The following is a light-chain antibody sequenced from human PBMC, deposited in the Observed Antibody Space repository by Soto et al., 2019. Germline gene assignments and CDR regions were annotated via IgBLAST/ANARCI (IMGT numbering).Light chain of an antibody. J-gene: IGLJ2*01. CDR2: RNI. CDR1: TSNIGSDT. Sequence: QSVLTQPPSASGTPGQRVTISCSGSTSNIGSDTVNWYQQLPGTAPKLLIYRNIQRPSGVPDRFSGSKSGASASLAISGLQSEDEADYYCASWDDSLDVVVFGGGTKVTVL. CDR3: ASWDDSLDVVV. V-gene: IGLV1-44*01.